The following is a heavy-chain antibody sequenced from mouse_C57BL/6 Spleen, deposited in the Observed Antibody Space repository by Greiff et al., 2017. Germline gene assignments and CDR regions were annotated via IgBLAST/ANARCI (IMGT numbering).Heavy chain of an antibody. D-gene: IGHD6-1*01. CDR2: INYSGST. CDR3: ARSPLLARYFDV. Sequence: EVMLVESGPGLAKPSQTLSLTCSVTGYSITSDYWNWIRNIPGNKLEYMGYINYSGSTNYNPPLKSGTSITLDTSKNQYYLQLNTVTTEDTATYYCARSPLLARYFDVWGTGTTLTVSS. V-gene: IGHV3-8*01. J-gene: IGHJ1*03. CDR1: GYSITSDY.